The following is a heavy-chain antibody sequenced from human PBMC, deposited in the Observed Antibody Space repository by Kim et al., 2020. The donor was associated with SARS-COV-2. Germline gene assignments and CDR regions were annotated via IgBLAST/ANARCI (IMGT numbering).Heavy chain of an antibody. V-gene: IGHV3-11*05. CDR1: GFTFSDYY. CDR3: ARDYDSSGGRINWFDP. CDR2: ISSSSYT. D-gene: IGHD3-22*01. Sequence: GGSLRLSCAASGFTFSDYYMSWIRQAPGKGLEWVSYISSSSYTNYADSVKGRFTISRDNAKNSLYLQMNSLRAEDTAVYYCARDYDSSGGRINWFDPWGQGTLVTVSS. J-gene: IGHJ5*02.